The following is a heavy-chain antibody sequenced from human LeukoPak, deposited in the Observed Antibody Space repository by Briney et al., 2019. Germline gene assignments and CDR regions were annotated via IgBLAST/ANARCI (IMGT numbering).Heavy chain of an antibody. CDR2: INTEGSVT. J-gene: IGHJ5*01. Sequence: GGSLRLSCAASGFPLNTYWMHWVRQAPGKGLVWVSRINTEGSVTNYADSVKVRFTVSRDNAKNALYLQMNSLRDEDTAVYFCAKGTRFSNSYNWLDSWGQETLVTVSS. V-gene: IGHV3-74*01. CDR1: GFPLNTYW. CDR3: AKGTRFSNSYNWLDS. D-gene: IGHD4-11*01.